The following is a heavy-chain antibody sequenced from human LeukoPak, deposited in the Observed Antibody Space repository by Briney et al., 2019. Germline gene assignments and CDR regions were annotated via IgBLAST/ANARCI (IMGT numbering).Heavy chain of an antibody. J-gene: IGHJ4*02. CDR3: ARDFLLQSEGLFDY. CDR2: FYISGST. CDR1: GGSISSYY. Sequence: PSETLSLTCTVSGGSISSYYWSWIRQPAGKGLESIGRFYISGSTNYNPSLKSRVTMSVDTSKNQFSLRLNSVTAADTAVYYCARDFLLQSEGLFDYWGQGTLVTVSS. V-gene: IGHV4-4*07. D-gene: IGHD4-11*01.